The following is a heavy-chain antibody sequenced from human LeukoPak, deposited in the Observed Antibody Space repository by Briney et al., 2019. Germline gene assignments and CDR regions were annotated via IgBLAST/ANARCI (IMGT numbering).Heavy chain of an antibody. CDR2: ISYDGSNK. CDR1: GFTFSSYA. D-gene: IGHD6-6*01. Sequence: PGRSLRLSCAASGFTFSSYAMHWVRQAPGKGLEWVAVISYDGSNKYYADSVKGRFTISRDNAKNSLYLQMNSLRAEDTAVYYCARGYSIAARGAFDIWGQGTMVTVSS. V-gene: IGHV3-30*04. CDR3: ARGYSIAARGAFDI. J-gene: IGHJ3*02.